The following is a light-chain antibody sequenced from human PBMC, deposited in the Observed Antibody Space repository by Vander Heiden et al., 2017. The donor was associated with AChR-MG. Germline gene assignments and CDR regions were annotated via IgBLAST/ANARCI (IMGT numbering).Light chain of an antibody. CDR2: EVT. V-gene: IGLV2-23*02. CDR1: SSDVGSYDL. CDR3: CSYAGSDTFVV. J-gene: IGLJ2*01. Sequence: QSALTQPASVSGSPGHSITISCTGTSSDVGSYDLVSWYQQHPGKAPKLIIYEVTKRPSGVSSRFSGSKSGNTASLTVSGLQAEDEADYHCCSYAGSDTFVVFGGGTKLTVL.